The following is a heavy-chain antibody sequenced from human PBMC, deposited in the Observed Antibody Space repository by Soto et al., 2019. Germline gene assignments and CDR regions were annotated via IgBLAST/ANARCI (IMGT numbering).Heavy chain of an antibody. V-gene: IGHV3-74*01. J-gene: IGHJ6*02. CDR3: ARAGGSCSGGSSTTKYFYGMDV. CDR1: GFTFSRFW. Sequence: EVQLVESGGGLVQRGGSLTVSCAASGFTFSRFWMHWVRQAPGMGLVWVSRINSDGSSTNYADSVKGRFTISRDNAKNTLYLKMNSLRVEDTAVYYCARAGGSCSGGSSTTKYFYGMDVWGQGTTVTVSS. CDR2: INSDGSST. D-gene: IGHD2-15*01.